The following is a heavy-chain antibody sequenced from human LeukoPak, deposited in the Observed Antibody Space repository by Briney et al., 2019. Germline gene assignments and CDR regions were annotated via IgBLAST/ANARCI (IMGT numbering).Heavy chain of an antibody. J-gene: IGHJ4*02. CDR3: ARGSLEYYFDY. CDR1: GHIFTTHY. V-gene: IGHV1-3*04. Sequence: ASVKVSCKTSGHIFTTHYIHWMRQAPGQRLEWLGRVNTDNTKSEYSQKFQGRVTITRDTSASTAYMELSSLRSEDTAVYYCARGSLEYYFDYWGQGTLVTVSS. D-gene: IGHD3-10*01. CDR2: VNTDNTKS.